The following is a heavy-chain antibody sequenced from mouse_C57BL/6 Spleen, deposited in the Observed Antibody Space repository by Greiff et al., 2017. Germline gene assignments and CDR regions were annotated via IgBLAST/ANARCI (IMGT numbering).Heavy chain of an antibody. D-gene: IGHD1-1*01. CDR3: AREGTTVVATDY. Sequence: VQLKESGGGLVKPGGSLKLSCAASGFTFSSYAMSWVRQTPEKRLEWVATISDGGSYTYYPDNVKGRFTISRDNAKNNLYLQMSHLKSEDTAMYYCAREGTTVVATDYWGQGTTLTVSS. V-gene: IGHV5-4*01. J-gene: IGHJ2*01. CDR2: ISDGGSYT. CDR1: GFTFSSYA.